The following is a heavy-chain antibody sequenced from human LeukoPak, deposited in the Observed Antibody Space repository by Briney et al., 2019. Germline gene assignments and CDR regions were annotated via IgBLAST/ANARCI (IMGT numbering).Heavy chain of an antibody. V-gene: IGHV3-23*01. CDR3: AKDGYYGSGEYFDY. Sequence: GGSLRLSCAASGFTFSSYAMSWVRQAPGKGLEWASAISGSGGSTYYADSVKGRFTISRDNSKNTLYLQMNSLRAEDTAVYYCAKDGYYGSGEYFDYWGQGTLVTVSS. D-gene: IGHD3-10*01. J-gene: IGHJ4*02. CDR2: ISGSGGST. CDR1: GFTFSSYA.